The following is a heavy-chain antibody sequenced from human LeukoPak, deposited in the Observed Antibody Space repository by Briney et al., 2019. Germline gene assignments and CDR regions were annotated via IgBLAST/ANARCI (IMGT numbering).Heavy chain of an antibody. V-gene: IGHV4-61*05. CDR2: IYYSGST. D-gene: IGHD2-21*02. CDR3: ARDRVVVTRPEAVVDY. Sequence: SETLSLTCTVSGGSISSSSYYWGWVRQPPGKGLEWLGYIYYSGSTNYNPSLKSRVTISVDTSKNQFSLKLSSVTAADTAVYYCARDRVVVTRPEAVVDYWGQGTLVTVSS. CDR1: GGSISSSSYY. J-gene: IGHJ4*02.